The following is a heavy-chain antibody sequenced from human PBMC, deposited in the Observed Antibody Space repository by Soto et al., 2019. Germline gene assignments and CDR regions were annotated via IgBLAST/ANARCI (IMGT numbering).Heavy chain of an antibody. Sequence: GGSLRLSCTASGFTFGDYAMSWVRQAPGKGLEWVGFIRSKAYGGTTEYAASVKGRFTISRDDSKSIAYLQMNSLKTEDTAVYYCTRNEQRGYCSGGSCYSIDYWGQGTLVTVSS. J-gene: IGHJ4*02. CDR1: GFTFGDYA. CDR2: IRSKAYGGTT. D-gene: IGHD2-15*01. V-gene: IGHV3-49*04. CDR3: TRNEQRGYCSGGSCYSIDY.